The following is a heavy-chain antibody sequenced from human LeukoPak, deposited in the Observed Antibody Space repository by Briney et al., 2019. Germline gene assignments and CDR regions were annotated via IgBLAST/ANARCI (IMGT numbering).Heavy chain of an antibody. CDR1: GGSISSSSYY. CDR2: IYYSGST. J-gene: IGHJ4*02. V-gene: IGHV4-39*07. CDR3: AREDYYDSSGSY. D-gene: IGHD3-22*01. Sequence: SETLSLTCTVSGGSISSSSYYWGWIRQPPGKGLEWIGSIYYSGSTYYNPSLKSRVTISVDTSKNQFSLKLSSVTAADTAVYYCAREDYYDSSGSYWGQGTLVTVSS.